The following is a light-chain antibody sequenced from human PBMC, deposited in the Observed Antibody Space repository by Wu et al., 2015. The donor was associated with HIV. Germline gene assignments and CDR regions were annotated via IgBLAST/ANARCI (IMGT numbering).Light chain of an antibody. V-gene: IGKV3-20*01. J-gene: IGKJ3*01. CDR2: GAS. CDR3: QQFDTSHRFT. CDR1: QSVTSNY. Sequence: VVLTQSPGTLSLSPGDRATLFCRASQSVTSNYLAWYQQKPGQTPRLLIYGASTRAAGIPDRFSGSGSGTDFTLTISRVEPEDFAVYYCQQFDTSHRFTFGPGTKVEIK.